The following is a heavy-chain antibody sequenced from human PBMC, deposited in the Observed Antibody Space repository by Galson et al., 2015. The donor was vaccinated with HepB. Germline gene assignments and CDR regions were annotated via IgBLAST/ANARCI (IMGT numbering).Heavy chain of an antibody. CDR1: GFTFSSYG. CDR2: KSYDGSNK. CDR3: AKGIYFFWFDP. V-gene: IGHV3-30*18. D-gene: IGHD5-12*01. Sequence: SLRLSCAASGFTFSSYGMHWVRQAPGKGLEWVAVKSYDGSNKYYADSVKGRFTISRDNSKNTLYLQMNSLRAEDTAVYYCAKGIYFFWFDPWGQGTLVTVSS. J-gene: IGHJ5*02.